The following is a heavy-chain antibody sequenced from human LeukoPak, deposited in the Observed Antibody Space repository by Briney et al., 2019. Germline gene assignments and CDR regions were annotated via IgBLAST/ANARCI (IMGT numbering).Heavy chain of an antibody. J-gene: IGHJ4*02. Sequence: PGGSLRLSCAASGFTFSTYWMSWVRQAPGKGPEWVANINQDGSEKYYVDSVKGRFTISRDNAKNSLYLHMNSLRAEDTATYYRARDRVWTVLYWGQGTLVTVSS. V-gene: IGHV3-7*01. D-gene: IGHD6-13*01. CDR1: GFTFSTYW. CDR2: INQDGSEK. CDR3: ARDRVWTVLY.